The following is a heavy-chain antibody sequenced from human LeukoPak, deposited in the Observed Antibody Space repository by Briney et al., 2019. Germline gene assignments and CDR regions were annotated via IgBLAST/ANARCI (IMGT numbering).Heavy chain of an antibody. D-gene: IGHD5-24*01. CDR1: GFTFSSYW. CDR3: ARDDGIRTVDY. Sequence: GGSLRLSCVNSGFTFSSYWMTWIRQTPGQGLEWVAKINPDGSETYYLDSVKGRFTISRDNAKRSLYLQMNSLRVEDTAVYYCARDDGIRTVDYWGQGTLVTVSS. V-gene: IGHV3-7*01. J-gene: IGHJ4*02. CDR2: INPDGSET.